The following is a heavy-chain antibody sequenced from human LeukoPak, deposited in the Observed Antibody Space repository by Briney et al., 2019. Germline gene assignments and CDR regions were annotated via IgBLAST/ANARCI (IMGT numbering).Heavy chain of an antibody. CDR3: VREVVVAAAKYAFEI. CDR2: INPSGGAT. CDR1: GYTFTNYY. V-gene: IGHV1-46*01. J-gene: IGHJ3*02. D-gene: IGHD2-2*01. Sequence: ASVKVSCKTSGYTFTNYYMHWVRQAPGKGLEGMGIINPSGGATSYAQKLHGRVTMTRDTSTSTVYMEVGSLRSEDTAVYYCVREVVVAAAKYAFEIWGQGTMVTVSS.